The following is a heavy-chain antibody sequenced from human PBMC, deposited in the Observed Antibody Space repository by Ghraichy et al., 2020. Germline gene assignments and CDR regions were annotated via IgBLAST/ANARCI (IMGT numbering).Heavy chain of an antibody. CDR2: IYYSGST. CDR1: GGSISSYY. CDR3: ARPLHACSGGSSCPLGL. Sequence: SETLSLTCTVSGGSISSYYWSWIRQPPGKGLEWIGYIYYSGSTNYNPSLKSRVTISVDTSKNQFSLKLSSVTAADTAVYYCARPLHACSGGSSCPLGLWGRGTLVTVSS. D-gene: IGHD2-15*01. J-gene: IGHJ2*01. V-gene: IGHV4-59*01.